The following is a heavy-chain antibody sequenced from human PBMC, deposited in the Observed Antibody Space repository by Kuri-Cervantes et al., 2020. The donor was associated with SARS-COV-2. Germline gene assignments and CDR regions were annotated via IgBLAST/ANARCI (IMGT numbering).Heavy chain of an antibody. CDR1: GYTFTGYY. CDR2: IIPIFGTA. CDR3: ARSHICSKGLCYNDYYYYMDV. Sequence: SVKVSCKASGYTFTGYYMHWVRQAPGQGLEWMGGIIPIFGTAKYAQKFQGRVTISADESTSIGYMEVSSLRSEDTAVYYCARSHICSKGLCYNDYYYYMDVWGKGTTVTVSS. V-gene: IGHV1-69*13. D-gene: IGHD2-8*01. J-gene: IGHJ6*03.